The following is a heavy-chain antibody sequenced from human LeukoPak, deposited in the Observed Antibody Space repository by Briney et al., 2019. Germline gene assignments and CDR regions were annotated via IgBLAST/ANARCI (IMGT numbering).Heavy chain of an antibody. J-gene: IGHJ5*02. CDR3: ARDSRQVYYDFWSGYYNPYIGWFDP. CDR2: ISAYNGNT. D-gene: IGHD3-3*01. CDR1: GYTFTSYG. Sequence: ASVNVSCKASGYTFTSYGISWVRQAPGQGLEWMGWISAYNGNTNYAQKLQGRVTMTTDTSTSTAYMELRSLRSDDTAVYYCARDSRQVYYDFWSGYYNPYIGWFDPWGQGTLVTVSS. V-gene: IGHV1-18*01.